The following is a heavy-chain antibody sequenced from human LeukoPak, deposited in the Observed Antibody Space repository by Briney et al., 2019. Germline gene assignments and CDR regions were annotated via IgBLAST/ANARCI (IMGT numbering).Heavy chain of an antibody. CDR2: IYYSGST. CDR1: GGSISSSSYY. J-gene: IGHJ4*02. Sequence: PSETLSLTCTVSGGSISSSSYYWVWIRQPPGKGLEWIGSIYYSGSTYYNPSLKSRVTISVDTSKNQFSLNLSSVTAADTAVYYCARRWLQPLAFDYWGQGTLVTVSS. CDR3: ARRWLQPLAFDY. D-gene: IGHD5-24*01. V-gene: IGHV4-39*01.